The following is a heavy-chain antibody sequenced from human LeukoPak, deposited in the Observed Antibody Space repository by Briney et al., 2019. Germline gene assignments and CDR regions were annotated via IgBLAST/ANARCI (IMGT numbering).Heavy chain of an antibody. D-gene: IGHD3-10*01. CDR2: INHSGST. J-gene: IGHJ3*02. V-gene: IGHV4-34*01. Sequence: PSETLSLTCAVYGGSFSGYYWSWIRQPPGEGLEWIGEINHSGSTNYNPSLKSRVTISVDTSKNQFSLKLSSVTAADTAVYYCARGRLTISIWGQGTMVTVSS. CDR1: GGSFSGYY. CDR3: ARGRLTISI.